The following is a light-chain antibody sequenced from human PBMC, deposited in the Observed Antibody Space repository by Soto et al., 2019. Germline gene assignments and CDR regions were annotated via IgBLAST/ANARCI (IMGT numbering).Light chain of an antibody. Sequence: QSALAQPPSVSAAPGQKVTISCSGGSSNIENYYVSWYQQLPGTAPKLLIYDNNKRPSGIPDRFSGSKSGTSATLDITGLQTGDEADYYCGTYDSSLRDGVFGTGTKVTVL. CDR2: DNN. V-gene: IGLV1-51*01. J-gene: IGLJ1*01. CDR3: GTYDSSLRDGV. CDR1: SSNIENYY.